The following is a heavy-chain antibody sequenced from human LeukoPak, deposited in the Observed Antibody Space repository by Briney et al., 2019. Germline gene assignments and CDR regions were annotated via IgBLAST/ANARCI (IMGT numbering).Heavy chain of an antibody. Sequence: SETLSLTCTVSGVSISSHYWSWLRQPPGKGLEWIGYIYYSGSTNYNPSLKSRVTISVDTSKNQFSLKLSSVTAADTAVYYCARVSLPTYYYYYYMDVWGKGSTVTGSS. V-gene: IGHV4-59*11. CDR1: GVSISSHY. CDR3: ARVSLPTYYYYYYMDV. J-gene: IGHJ6*03. CDR2: IYYSGST.